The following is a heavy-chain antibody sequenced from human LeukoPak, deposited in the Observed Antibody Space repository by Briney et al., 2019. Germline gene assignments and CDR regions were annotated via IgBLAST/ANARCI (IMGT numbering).Heavy chain of an antibody. CDR2: INHSGST. D-gene: IGHD3-16*01. CDR3: ARGPGGYYMDV. J-gene: IGHJ6*03. CDR1: GGSFSGYY. Sequence: SETLSLTCAVYGGSFSGYYWSWIRQPPGQGLEWIGEINHSGSTNYNPSLKSRVTISVDTSKNQFSLKLSSVTAADTAVYYCARGPGGYYMDVWGKGTTVTVSS. V-gene: IGHV4-34*01.